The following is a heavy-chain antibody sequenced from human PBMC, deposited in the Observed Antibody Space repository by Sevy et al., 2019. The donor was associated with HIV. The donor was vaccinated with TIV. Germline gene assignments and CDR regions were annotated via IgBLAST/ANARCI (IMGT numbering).Heavy chain of an antibody. V-gene: IGHV3-23*01. Sequence: GGSLRLSCAASGFTFSNYTMTWVRQAPGKGLEWVSGISKSGGSTYEAGSVTGRFTISRDNSKNTLYLQMNIVRADDTATYYCARDIISLAKDAWGQGTLVTVSS. CDR1: GFTFSNYT. D-gene: IGHD1-20*01. CDR2: ISKSGGST. CDR3: ARDIISLAKDA. J-gene: IGHJ5*02.